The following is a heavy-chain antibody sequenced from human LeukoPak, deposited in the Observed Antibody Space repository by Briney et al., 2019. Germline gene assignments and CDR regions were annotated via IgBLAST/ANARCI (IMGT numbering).Heavy chain of an antibody. CDR1: GFTFSDYA. J-gene: IGHJ4*02. V-gene: IGHV3-23*01. CDR2: ISGSGSST. D-gene: IGHD3-10*01. CDR3: AKDRADYYAPQDY. Sequence: GGSLRLSCAASGFTFSDYAMTSMSWLRQAPGKGLEWVPAISGSGSSTFYADSVKGRFTISRDKSKSTLYLQVNSLRAEDTAVYYCAKDRADYYAPQDYWGQGTLVTVSS.